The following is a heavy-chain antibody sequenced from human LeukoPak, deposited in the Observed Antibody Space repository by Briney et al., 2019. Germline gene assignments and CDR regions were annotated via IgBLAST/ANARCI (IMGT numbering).Heavy chain of an antibody. V-gene: IGHV4-34*01. Sequence: PSETLSLTCAVYGGSFSGYYWSWIRQPPGKGLEWIGEINHSGSTNYNPSLKSRVTISVDTSKNQFSLKLSSVAAADTAVYYCARDMRGNIYGYRPTEIYWFFDLWGRGTLVTVSS. D-gene: IGHD5-18*01. CDR1: GGSFSGYY. CDR3: ARDMRGNIYGYRPTEIYWFFDL. CDR2: INHSGST. J-gene: IGHJ2*01.